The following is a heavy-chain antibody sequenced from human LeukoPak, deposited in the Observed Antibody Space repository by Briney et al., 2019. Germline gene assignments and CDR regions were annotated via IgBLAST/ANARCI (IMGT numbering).Heavy chain of an antibody. D-gene: IGHD6-13*01. Sequence: ASVKVSCKASGYTFTSYGISWVRQAPGQGLEWMGWISAYNGDSNYAQKLQDRVTMTTDTSTNTAYMDLRSLTSDDTAVYYCARLSRMAAGGKSWFDSWGQGTLVTVSS. J-gene: IGHJ5*01. CDR3: ARLSRMAAGGKSWFDS. CDR1: GYTFTSYG. CDR2: ISAYNGDS. V-gene: IGHV1-18*01.